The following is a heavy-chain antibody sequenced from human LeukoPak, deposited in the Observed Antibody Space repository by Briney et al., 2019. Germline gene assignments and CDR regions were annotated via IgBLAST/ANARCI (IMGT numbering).Heavy chain of an antibody. Sequence: GGSLRLSCAASGFTFNSYAMSWVRQPPGKGLEWVSAISGSGRSTYYADSVKGRFTISRDNSKNTLYLQMTSLRAEDTPVYYCAKETYYYDSSGYSDYWGQGTLVTVSS. D-gene: IGHD3-22*01. CDR3: AKETYYYDSSGYSDY. CDR2: ISGSGRST. V-gene: IGHV3-23*01. J-gene: IGHJ4*02. CDR1: GFTFNSYA.